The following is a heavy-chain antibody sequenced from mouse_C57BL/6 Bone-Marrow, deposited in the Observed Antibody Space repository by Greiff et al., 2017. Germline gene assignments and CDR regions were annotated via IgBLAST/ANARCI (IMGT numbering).Heavy chain of an antibody. CDR3: ASISPCYAMDY. V-gene: IGHV1-81*01. Sequence: QVQLQQSGAELARPGASVKLSCTASGYTFTSYGISWVKQRTGQGLEWIGEIYPRSGNTYYNEKFKGKATLTADKSSSTAYMELRSLTSEDSAVYFCASISPCYAMDYWGQGTSVTVSS. J-gene: IGHJ4*01. CDR1: GYTFTSYG. CDR2: IYPRSGNT.